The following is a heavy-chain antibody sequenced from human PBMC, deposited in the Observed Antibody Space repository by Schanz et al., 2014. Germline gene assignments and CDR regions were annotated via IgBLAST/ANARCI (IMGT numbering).Heavy chain of an antibody. CDR3: TKGRTFGR. Sequence: QVQLVQSGSEVKKPGDSVKVSCKASGYTFTSYDINWVRQATGQGLEWMGWMNSKTGNTGYAQRFQGRVTMTRNTSITTAYLELSSLRSGDTAVYYCTKGRTFGRWGQGTRVTVSS. D-gene: IGHD3-16*01. J-gene: IGHJ4*02. CDR1: GYTFTSYD. V-gene: IGHV1-8*01. CDR2: MNSKTGNT.